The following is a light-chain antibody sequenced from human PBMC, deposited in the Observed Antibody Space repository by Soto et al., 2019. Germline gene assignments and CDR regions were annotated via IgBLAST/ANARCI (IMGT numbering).Light chain of an antibody. CDR3: SSYSRSTTSVV. V-gene: IGLV2-14*01. Sequence: QSVLTQPASMSGSPGQSITISCTGSNSDGGDYKFVSWHQQHPGKAPKLIIFEDSKRPSGVSDHFAGSKSGNTASLTISGLQAEDEADYYCSSYSRSTTSVVFGGGTKVTVL. CDR1: NSDGGDYKF. J-gene: IGLJ2*01. CDR2: EDS.